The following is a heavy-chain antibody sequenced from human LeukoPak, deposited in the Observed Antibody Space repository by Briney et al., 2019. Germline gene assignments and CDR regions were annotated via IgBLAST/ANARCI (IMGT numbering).Heavy chain of an antibody. V-gene: IGHV4-39*07. J-gene: IGHJ6*02. D-gene: IGHD1-1*01. CDR2: IYYSGST. CDR1: GGSISSSSYY. CDR3: ANNYADPGRYYSGMDV. Sequence: SETLSLTCTVSGGSISSSSYYWGWIRQPPGKGLEGIGSIYYSGSTYYNPSLKSRVTISVDTSKNQFSLKLSSVTAADTAVYYCANNYADPGRYYSGMDVWGQGTTVTVSS.